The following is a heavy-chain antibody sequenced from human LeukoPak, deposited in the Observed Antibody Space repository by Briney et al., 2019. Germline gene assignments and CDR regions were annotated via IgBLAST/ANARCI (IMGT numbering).Heavy chain of an antibody. V-gene: IGHV1-2*02. Sequence: ASVKVSCKASGYTFTGYYMHWVRQAPGQGLEWMGWINPNSGGTNYAQKFQGRVTMTRDTSISTAYMELRSLRSDDTAVYYCAREDYRSSSGGGDYWGQGTLVTVSS. CDR3: AREDYRSSSGGGDY. CDR2: INPNSGGT. J-gene: IGHJ4*02. D-gene: IGHD6-6*01. CDR1: GYTFTGYY.